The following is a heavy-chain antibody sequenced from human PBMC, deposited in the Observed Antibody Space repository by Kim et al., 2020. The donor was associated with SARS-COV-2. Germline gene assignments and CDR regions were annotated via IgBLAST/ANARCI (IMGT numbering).Heavy chain of an antibody. CDR1: GFTFSSYD. Sequence: GGSLKLSCAASGFTFSSYDFHWVRQATGKGLEWVSAIHLGVKTYYSDSVKGRFTISRDNAKNSLYLEMNNLRESDTAVYYCTREISYVSSAFGLDPWGQGTLVTVSS. CDR2: IHLGVKT. J-gene: IGHJ5*02. V-gene: IGHV3-13*01. D-gene: IGHD3-22*01. CDR3: TREISYVSSAFGLDP.